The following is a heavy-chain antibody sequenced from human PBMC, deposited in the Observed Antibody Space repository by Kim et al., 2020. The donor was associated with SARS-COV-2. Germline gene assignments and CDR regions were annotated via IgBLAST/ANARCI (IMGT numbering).Heavy chain of an antibody. Sequence: GGSLRLSCTASGFTFGDYAMSWFRQAPGKGLEWVGFIRSKAYGGTTEYAASVKGRFTISRDDSKSIAYLQMNSLKTEDTAVYYCTRDGVGYSYGYVDYWGQGTLVTVSS. CDR2: IRSKAYGGTT. D-gene: IGHD5-18*01. V-gene: IGHV3-49*03. CDR1: GFTFGDYA. J-gene: IGHJ4*02. CDR3: TRDGVGYSYGYVDY.